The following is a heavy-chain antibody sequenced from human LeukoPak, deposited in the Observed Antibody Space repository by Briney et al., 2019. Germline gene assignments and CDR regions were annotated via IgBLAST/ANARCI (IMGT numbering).Heavy chain of an antibody. CDR3: ARFKVGSNTTQNNAFDI. V-gene: IGHV3-30*01. CDR2: ISFDATKE. CDR1: GFTFSNYA. D-gene: IGHD1-26*01. Sequence: GGSLRLSCAASGFTFSNYAMHWVRQAPGKGLEWVAVISFDATKEYFAKSVKGRFTISRDNSKSTLFLQMDSLRVEDTALYFCARFKVGSNTTQNNAFDIWGRGTVVTVSS. J-gene: IGHJ3*02.